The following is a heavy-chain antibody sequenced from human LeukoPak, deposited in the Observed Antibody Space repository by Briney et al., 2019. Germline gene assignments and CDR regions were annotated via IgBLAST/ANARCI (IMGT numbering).Heavy chain of an antibody. CDR2: ISSSSSYI. V-gene: IGHV3-21*01. D-gene: IGHD3-22*01. CDR1: GFTFNSYW. J-gene: IGHJ4*02. Sequence: GGSLRLSCAASGFTFNSYWIHWVRQAPGKGLEWVSSISSSSSYIYYADSVKGRFTISRGNAKNSLYLQMNSLRAEDTAVYYCARVATSSSGYYSDNYWGQGTLVTVSS. CDR3: ARVATSSSGYYSDNY.